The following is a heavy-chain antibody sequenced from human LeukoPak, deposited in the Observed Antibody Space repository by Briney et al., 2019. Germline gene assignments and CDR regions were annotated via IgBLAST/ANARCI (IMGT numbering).Heavy chain of an antibody. CDR2: IIPIFGTA. CDR3: ARASSKEMATIGFDY. D-gene: IGHD5-24*01. CDR1: GGTFSSYA. J-gene: IGHJ4*02. V-gene: IGHV1-69*05. Sequence: ASVKVSCKAPGGTFSSYAIGWVRQAPGQGLEWMGGIIPIFGTANYAQKFQGRVTITTDESTSTAYMELSSLRSEDTAVYYCARASSKEMATIGFDYWGQGTLVTVSS.